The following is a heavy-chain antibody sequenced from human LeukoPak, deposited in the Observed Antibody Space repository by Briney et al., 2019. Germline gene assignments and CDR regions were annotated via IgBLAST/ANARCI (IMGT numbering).Heavy chain of an antibody. CDR1: GGTFSSYA. Sequence: GASVKVSCKASGGTFSSYAISWVRQAPGQGLEWMGGIIPIFGTANYAQKFQGRVTITADESTSTAYMELSSLRSEDTAVYYCARGLRDWYYDSSGYPPDAFDIWGQGTMVTVSS. D-gene: IGHD3-22*01. CDR2: IIPIFGTA. CDR3: ARGLRDWYYDSSGYPPDAFDI. V-gene: IGHV1-69*01. J-gene: IGHJ3*02.